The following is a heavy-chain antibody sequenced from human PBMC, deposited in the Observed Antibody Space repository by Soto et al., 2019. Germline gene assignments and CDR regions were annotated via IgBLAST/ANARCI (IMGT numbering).Heavy chain of an antibody. CDR2: FYWDDDK. J-gene: IGHJ1*01. D-gene: IGHD2-8*02. CDR1: GFSLSTTGVG. V-gene: IGHV2-5*02. Sequence: QITLKESGPTVVKPTQTLTLTCTFSGFSLSTTGVGVAWIRQPPGQALEWLAFFYWDDDKRYNPFLMGRLTITKDTSKNQVVLTMTNMDPVDTATYFCAHITGIPSAEYFQHWGQGTLVTVSS. CDR3: AHITGIPSAEYFQH.